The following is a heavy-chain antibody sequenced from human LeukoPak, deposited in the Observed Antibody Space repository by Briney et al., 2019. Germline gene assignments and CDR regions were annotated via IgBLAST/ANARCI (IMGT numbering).Heavy chain of an antibody. Sequence: SETLSLTCTVSGGSISSSSYYWGWIRQPPGKGLEWIGSIYYSGSTYYNPSLKSRVTISVDTSKNQFSLKLSSVTAADTAVYYCARHRMVRGNYYMDVWGKGTTVTISS. CDR1: GGSISSSSYY. J-gene: IGHJ6*03. D-gene: IGHD3-10*01. V-gene: IGHV4-39*01. CDR2: IYYSGST. CDR3: ARHRMVRGNYYMDV.